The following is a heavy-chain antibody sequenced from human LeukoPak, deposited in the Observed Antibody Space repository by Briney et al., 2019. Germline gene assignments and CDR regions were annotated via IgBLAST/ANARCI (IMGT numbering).Heavy chain of an antibody. J-gene: IGHJ4*02. Sequence: GAAVKVSCKASGYSFTDFYMHWVRQAPGQGLDWMGLINPNSGGTNYAQKFQGRFPMTRDTSIDTAYTELSRLRSDDTAVYYCAREGGYSSTWSNYWGQGTLVTVSS. D-gene: IGHD6-13*01. CDR2: INPNSGGT. CDR1: GYSFTDFY. CDR3: AREGGYSSTWSNY. V-gene: IGHV1-2*02.